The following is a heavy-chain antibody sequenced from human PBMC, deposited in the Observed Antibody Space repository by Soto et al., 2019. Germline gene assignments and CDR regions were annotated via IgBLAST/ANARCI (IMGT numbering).Heavy chain of an antibody. CDR1: GSPFNSTKVC. CDR3: ADRGGVSVCRYFLDF. V-gene: IGHV2-5*01. Sequence: TCRSRGSPFNSTKVCVSWIRNPQGKALEWLALIYGHDDERYSPSLKSRLTITKDTSKNQVVLTMTNMDPVDTATYFCADRGGVSVCRYFLDFWRQGSLVTVSS. D-gene: IGHD3-16*02. CDR2: IYGHDDE. J-gene: IGHJ4*02.